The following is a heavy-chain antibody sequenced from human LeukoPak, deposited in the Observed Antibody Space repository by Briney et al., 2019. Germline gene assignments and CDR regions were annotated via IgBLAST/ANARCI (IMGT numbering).Heavy chain of an antibody. CDR2: ISAYNGNT. CDR1: GGTFSSYA. D-gene: IGHD3-10*01. CDR3: AAVRWDYGMDV. V-gene: IGHV1-18*01. J-gene: IGHJ6*02. Sequence: ASVKVSCKASGGTFSSYAISWVRQAPGQGLEWMGWISAYNGNTNYAQKLQGRVTMTTDTSTSTAYMELRSLRSDDTAVYYCAAVRWDYGMDVWGQGTTVTVSS.